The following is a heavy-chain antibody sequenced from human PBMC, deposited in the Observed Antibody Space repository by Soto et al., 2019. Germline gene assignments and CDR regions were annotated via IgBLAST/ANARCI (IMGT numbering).Heavy chain of an antibody. CDR1: GYTYSSYA. Sequence: ASVKVSCKASGYTYSSYAIHWVRQAPGQGLEWMGWINAGNGNTKYSQKFQGRVTITRDTSASTAYMELNSLRSEDTAVYYCARVDGTYWGQGTLVTVSS. CDR2: INAGNGNT. J-gene: IGHJ4*02. V-gene: IGHV1-3*01. CDR3: ARVDGTY. D-gene: IGHD1-26*01.